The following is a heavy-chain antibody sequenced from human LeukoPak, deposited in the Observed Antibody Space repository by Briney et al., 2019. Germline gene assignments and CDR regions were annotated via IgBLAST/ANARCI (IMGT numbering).Heavy chain of an antibody. J-gene: IGHJ5*01. CDR3: ARSDHSHFVNWFDS. V-gene: IGHV4-39*01. CDR2: VSNGGST. Sequence: SETLSLTCTVSGGSVSTSTHYWGWIRHPPGKGLEWIGSVSNGGSTSYNPSLTSRISISVDTSKNQFSLKLNSVTAADTALCYCARSDHSHFVNWFDSWGQGILVAVSS. CDR1: GGSVSTSTHY. D-gene: IGHD2-21*01.